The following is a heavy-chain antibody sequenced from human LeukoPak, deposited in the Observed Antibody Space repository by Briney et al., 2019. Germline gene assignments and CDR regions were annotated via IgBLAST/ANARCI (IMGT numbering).Heavy chain of an antibody. V-gene: IGHV3-21*01. J-gene: IGHJ4*02. CDR2: ISSSSTYI. CDR1: GFTFSTYS. Sequence: GGSLRLSCAASGFTFSTYSMNWARQAPGKGLEWVSSISSSSTYIYYADSVKGRFTISRDNAKNSLYLQMNSLRAEDTAVYYCARFPQKDNPPIFGVITEDYWGQGTLVTVSS. D-gene: IGHD3-3*01. CDR3: ARFPQKDNPPIFGVITEDY.